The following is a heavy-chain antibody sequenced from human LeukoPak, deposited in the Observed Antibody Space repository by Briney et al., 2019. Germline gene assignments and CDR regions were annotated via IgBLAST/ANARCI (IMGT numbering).Heavy chain of an antibody. CDR1: GFNFRNYD. CDR2: ITSSSSSV. J-gene: IGHJ4*02. D-gene: IGHD1-26*01. Sequence: GGSLRLSCAASGFNFRNYDMNWVRQVPGKGLEWVSSITSSSSSVRYADSVKGRFTISRDNARNSVSLQMNGLRAEDTAVYSCARDWEFFDYWGQGTLVTVSS. CDR3: ARDWEFFDY. V-gene: IGHV3-21*01.